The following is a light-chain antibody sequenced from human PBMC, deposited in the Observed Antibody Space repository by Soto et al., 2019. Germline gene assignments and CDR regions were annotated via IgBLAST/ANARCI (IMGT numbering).Light chain of an antibody. Sequence: QSALTQPASVSGSPGQSITISCTGTGSDVGGYNYVSWYQQHPGKAPKLMIYEVSNRPSGVSNRFSGSKSGNTASLTISGLQAEDAADYYCSSYTSSSSLNWVFGGGTKLTVL. CDR2: EVS. J-gene: IGLJ3*02. CDR1: GSDVGGYNY. V-gene: IGLV2-14*01. CDR3: SSYTSSSSLNWV.